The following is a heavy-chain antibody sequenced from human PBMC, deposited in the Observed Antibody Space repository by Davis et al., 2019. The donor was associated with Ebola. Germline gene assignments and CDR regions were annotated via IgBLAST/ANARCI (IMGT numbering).Heavy chain of an antibody. CDR1: GDSISSTFYY. J-gene: IGHJ4*02. Sequence: GSLRLSCTVSGDSISSTFYYWGWIRQSPGKGLEWIATIYYSGTTYYNPSLKSRVTISVDTSKNQLSLKLSYVTAADTAVYYCARQAVTTLFDYWGQGTQVTVSS. V-gene: IGHV4-39*01. CDR3: ARQAVTTLFDY. CDR2: IYYSGTT. D-gene: IGHD4-17*01.